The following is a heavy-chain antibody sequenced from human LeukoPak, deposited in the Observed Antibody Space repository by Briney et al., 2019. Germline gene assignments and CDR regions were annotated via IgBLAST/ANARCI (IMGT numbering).Heavy chain of an antibody. CDR1: GFTFNSYA. J-gene: IGHJ4*02. Sequence: GGSLRLSCAASGFTFNSYAMTWVRQAPGKGLEWVSGISGNGGSTYCADSVKGRFTISRDNSKNTLYLQMNSLRAEDTAVYYCAKGPRTTTVTIGFDYWGQGALVTVSS. V-gene: IGHV3-23*01. CDR2: ISGNGGST. CDR3: AKGPRTTTVTIGFDY. D-gene: IGHD4-11*01.